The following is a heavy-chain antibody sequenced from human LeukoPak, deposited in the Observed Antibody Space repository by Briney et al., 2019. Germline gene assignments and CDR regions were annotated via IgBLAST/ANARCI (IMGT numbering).Heavy chain of an antibody. CDR1: GGSINTYY. J-gene: IGHJ4*02. CDR2: IFYSGNT. D-gene: IGHD5-12*01. Sequence: NSSETLSLTCTVSGGSINTYYWGWIRQPPGRGLEWIGSIFYSGNTYYNPSLKSRVTISIDTSKNQFSLKLSSVTAADMAVYYCARQVRPPGYSGYGLFDYWGKGALVTVSS. V-gene: IGHV4-39*01. CDR3: ARQVRPPGYSGYGLFDY.